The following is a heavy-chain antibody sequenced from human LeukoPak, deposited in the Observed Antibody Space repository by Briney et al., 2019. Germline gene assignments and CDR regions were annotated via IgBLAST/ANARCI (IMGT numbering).Heavy chain of an antibody. J-gene: IGHJ4*02. CDR1: GFTFSNYA. D-gene: IGHD6-13*01. V-gene: IGHV3-23*01. Sequence: PGGSLRLSCAASGFTFSNYAMAWVRQAPGKGLEWVSAISGNGGHTYSADSVQGRFTISRDNSKNTVYLQMDNLRAEDSAMYYCAKAHSISWPYAFDSWGQGTLVTVSS. CDR3: AKAHSISWPYAFDS. CDR2: ISGNGGHT.